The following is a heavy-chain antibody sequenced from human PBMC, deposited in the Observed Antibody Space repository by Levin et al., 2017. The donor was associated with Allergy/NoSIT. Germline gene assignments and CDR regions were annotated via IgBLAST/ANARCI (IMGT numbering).Heavy chain of an antibody. CDR2: INPDSGTT. V-gene: IGHV1-46*01. D-gene: IGHD5-18*01. CDR1: GYTFTNYY. J-gene: IGHJ3*02. CDR3: ARRGSYDAFDI. Sequence: KRGESLKISCKASGYTFTNYYMFWVRQAPGQGLEWMGIINPDSGTTSYTQKFQGRVTMTRDTSTSTFYMELNSLRSDDTAVFYCARRGSYDAFDIWGQGTMVTVSS.